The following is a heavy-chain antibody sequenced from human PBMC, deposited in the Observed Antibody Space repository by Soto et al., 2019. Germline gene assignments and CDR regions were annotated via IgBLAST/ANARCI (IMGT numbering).Heavy chain of an antibody. Sequence: QVQLVQSGAEVKKPGSSVKVSCKASGGTFSSYAISWVRQAPGQGLEWMGGIIPIFGTADYAQKLQGRVTITADESTSTAYMELSSLRSEDTAVYYCASHGYSYAYLFDYCGQGTLVTVSS. CDR1: GGTFSSYA. CDR3: ASHGYSYAYLFDY. V-gene: IGHV1-69*12. CDR2: IIPIFGTA. D-gene: IGHD5-18*01. J-gene: IGHJ4*02.